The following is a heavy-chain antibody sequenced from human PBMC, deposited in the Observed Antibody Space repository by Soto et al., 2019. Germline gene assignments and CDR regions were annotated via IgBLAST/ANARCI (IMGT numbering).Heavy chain of an antibody. Sequence: VASVKVSCKSSGGTFSSHSINWVRQAPGQGLEWMGVIIPIFGPANFAKKFQGRVTITADESTTTAYMELSSLTSEDTAVYYCATGSFTSTGGRIGYHYNAMDVWGQGTTVTVSS. CDR2: IIPIFGPA. CDR3: ATGSFTSTGGRIGYHYNAMDV. CDR1: GGTFSSHS. J-gene: IGHJ6*02. V-gene: IGHV1-69*13. D-gene: IGHD1-1*01.